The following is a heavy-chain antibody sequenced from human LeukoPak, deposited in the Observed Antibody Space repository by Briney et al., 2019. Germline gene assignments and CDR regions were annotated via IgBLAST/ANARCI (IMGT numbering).Heavy chain of an antibody. CDR2: ISAYNGNT. V-gene: IGHV1-18*04. J-gene: IGHJ4*02. Sequence: ASVKVSCKASRYTFTGYYMHWVRQAPGQGLEWMGWISAYNGNTNYAQKLQGRVTMTTDTSTSTAYMELRSLRSDDTAVYYCVRESVESGSPGPYYFDYWGQGTLVTVSS. CDR1: RYTFTGYY. D-gene: IGHD1-26*01. CDR3: VRESVESGSPGPYYFDY.